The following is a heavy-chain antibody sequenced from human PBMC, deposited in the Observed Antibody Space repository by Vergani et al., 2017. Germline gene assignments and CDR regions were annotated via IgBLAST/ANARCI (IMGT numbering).Heavy chain of an antibody. CDR3: VKDRKHTYSSSWEK. J-gene: IGHJ4*02. CDR1: GFTFSSYA. Sequence: EVQLVESGGGLVQPGGSLRLSCSASGFTFSSYAMHWVRQAPGKGLEYVSAISSNGGSTYYADSVKGRFTISRDNSKNTLYLQMSSRRAEDTAVYYCVKDRKHTYSSSWEKWGQGTLVTVSS. V-gene: IGHV3-64D*06. CDR2: ISSNGGST. D-gene: IGHD6-13*01.